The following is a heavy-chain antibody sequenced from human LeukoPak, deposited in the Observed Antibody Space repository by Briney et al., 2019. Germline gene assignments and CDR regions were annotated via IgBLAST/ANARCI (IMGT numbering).Heavy chain of an antibody. D-gene: IGHD2-2*01. J-gene: IGHJ5*02. Sequence: GGSLRLSCAASGFTFSSYAMSWVRQAPGKGLEWVSAISGSSGSTYYADSVKGRFTISRDNSKNTLYLQMNSLRAEDTAVYYCAKDLPPFIVVVPAAMEGWFDPWGQGTLVTVSS. CDR1: GFTFSSYA. V-gene: IGHV3-23*01. CDR2: ISGSSGST. CDR3: AKDLPPFIVVVPAAMEGWFDP.